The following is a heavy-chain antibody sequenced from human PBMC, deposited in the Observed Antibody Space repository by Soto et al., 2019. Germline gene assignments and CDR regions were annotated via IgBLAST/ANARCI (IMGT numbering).Heavy chain of an antibody. CDR1: GYTFTSYY. Sequence: ASVKVSFKASGYTFTSYYMHWVRQAPGQGLEWMGIINPSGGSTSYAQKFQGRVTMTRDTSTSTVYMELSSLRSEDTAVYYCARVAYSSRWDDAFDIWGQGTMVTVSS. V-gene: IGHV1-46*03. D-gene: IGHD6-13*01. CDR3: ARVAYSSRWDDAFDI. CDR2: INPSGGST. J-gene: IGHJ3*02.